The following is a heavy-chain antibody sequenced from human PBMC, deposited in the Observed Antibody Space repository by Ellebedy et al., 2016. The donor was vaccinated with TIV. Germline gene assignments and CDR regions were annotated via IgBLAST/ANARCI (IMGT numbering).Heavy chain of an antibody. D-gene: IGHD3-16*02. CDR1: GYTFTTYW. CDR3: ARVSLFGGVIGLPDY. J-gene: IGHJ4*02. Sequence: PGGSLRLSCKGSGYTFTTYWNSWVRQMPGKGMQWMGIIYPGYSDTRYSTSFQGQVTISDDKSISTAYLQWSSLKASDTAMYYCARVSLFGGVIGLPDYWGQGTLVTVSS. CDR2: IYPGYSDT. V-gene: IGHV5-51*01.